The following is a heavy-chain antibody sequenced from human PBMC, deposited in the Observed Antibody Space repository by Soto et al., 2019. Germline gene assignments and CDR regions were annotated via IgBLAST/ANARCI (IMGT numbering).Heavy chain of an antibody. V-gene: IGHV2-26*01. CDR3: ARGPDRPPLYYYYNDVDV. Sequence: QVTLKESGPVLVKPTETLTLTCTVSVFSFTNVKMGVSWIRQPPGKALEWLAHIFSNDEKSYSPSLKSRLTISRDTSKSQVVLTMTNMDPVDTATYYCARGPDRPPLYYYYNDVDVWGQGTTVTVSS. CDR1: VFSFTNVKMG. CDR2: IFSNDEK. J-gene: IGHJ6*02.